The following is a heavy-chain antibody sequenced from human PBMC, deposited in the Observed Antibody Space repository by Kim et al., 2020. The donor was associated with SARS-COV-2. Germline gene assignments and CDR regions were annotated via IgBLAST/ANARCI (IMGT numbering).Heavy chain of an antibody. D-gene: IGHD3-22*01. V-gene: IGHV3-23*01. Sequence: GGSLRLSCAASGFTFSSYAMSWVRQAPGKGLEWVSAISGSGGSTYYADSVKGRFTISRDNSKNTLYLQMNSLRAEDTAVYYCAKDGRMRWPRITMIVVVRDGYYFDSWGQGTLVTVSS. J-gene: IGHJ4*02. CDR1: GFTFSSYA. CDR2: ISGSGGST. CDR3: AKDGRMRWPRITMIVVVRDGYYFDS.